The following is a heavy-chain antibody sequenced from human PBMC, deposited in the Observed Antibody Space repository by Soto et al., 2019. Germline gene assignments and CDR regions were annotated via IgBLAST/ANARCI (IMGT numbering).Heavy chain of an antibody. CDR2: IYYSGST. D-gene: IGHD3-16*02. CDR1: GGSISSGGYY. V-gene: IGHV4-31*03. J-gene: IGHJ6*02. CDR3: ARDYRASYPAYYYYGMDV. Sequence: PSDTLYLTCTVSGGSISSGGYYWSWIRQHPGKGLEWIGYIYYSGSTYYDPSLKSRVTISVGTSKNQFSLKLSSVTAAGTAVYYCARDYRASYPAYYYYGMDVWGQGTTVT.